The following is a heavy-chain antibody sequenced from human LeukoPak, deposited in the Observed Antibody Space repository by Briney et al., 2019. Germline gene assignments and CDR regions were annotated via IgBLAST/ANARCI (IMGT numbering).Heavy chain of an antibody. J-gene: IGHJ4*02. CDR3: ARDRYSGSYSLDY. CDR1: GFTFSSYA. V-gene: IGHV3-30*04. Sequence: GGPLRLSCAASGFTFSSYAMHWVRQAPGKGLEWVAVISYDGSNKYYADSVKGRFTISRDNSKNTLYLQMNSLRAEDTAVYYCARDRYSGSYSLDYWGQGTLVTVSS. CDR2: ISYDGSNK. D-gene: IGHD1-26*01.